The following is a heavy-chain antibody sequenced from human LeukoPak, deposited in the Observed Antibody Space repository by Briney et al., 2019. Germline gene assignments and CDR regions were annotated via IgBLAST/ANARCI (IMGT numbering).Heavy chain of an antibody. D-gene: IGHD3-22*01. V-gene: IGHV4-59*08. Sequence: SETLSLTCTVSGGAINDYYWSWIRQPPGKGLEWIAYIHYSGTTIYNPSLKSRVTISVDTSKNQFSLKLSSVTAADTAVYFCARGPYSYDSSGSFDIWGQGTMVTVSS. J-gene: IGHJ3*02. CDR1: GGAINDYY. CDR2: IHYSGTT. CDR3: ARGPYSYDSSGSFDI.